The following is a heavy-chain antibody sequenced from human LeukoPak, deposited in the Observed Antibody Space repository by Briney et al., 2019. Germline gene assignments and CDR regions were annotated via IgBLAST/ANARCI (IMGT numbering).Heavy chain of an antibody. CDR1: GFTFSNHG. CDR3: AKDKLSGDHDAFDI. D-gene: IGHD3-10*02. V-gene: IGHV3-30*02. Sequence: GGSLRLSCAATGFTFSNHGMHWVRQAPGKGLEWVTVIRYDGSNKYYADSVKGRFSIPRDNSKDTLYLQMNSLRPEDTAVYYCAKDKLSGDHDAFDIWGLGTMATVSS. CDR2: IRYDGSNK. J-gene: IGHJ3*02.